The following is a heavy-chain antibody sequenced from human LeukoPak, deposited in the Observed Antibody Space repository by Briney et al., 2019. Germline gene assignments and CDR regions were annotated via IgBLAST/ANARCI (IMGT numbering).Heavy chain of an antibody. CDR2: IYTSGST. V-gene: IGHV4-4*07. D-gene: IGHD6-13*01. Sequence: PSETLSLTCTISGGSISTYYWSWIRQPAGKGLEWIGRIYTSGSTNYNPSLKSRVTMSVDKSKKQFSLKLSSVTAADAGVYYCARSIAVGGPQFAYYYYMDVWGKGTTVTVSS. CDR1: GGSISTYY. CDR3: ARSIAVGGPQFAYYYYMDV. J-gene: IGHJ6*03.